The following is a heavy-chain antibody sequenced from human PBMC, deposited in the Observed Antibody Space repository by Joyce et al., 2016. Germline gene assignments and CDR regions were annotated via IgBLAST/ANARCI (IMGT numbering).Heavy chain of an antibody. V-gene: IGHV3-7*01. Sequence: EEQLVESGGGLVQPGGSLRLSCVASQFTFSNDWMSWVRQAPGKGLEWLANVEHDENNIFYADSVRGRFTASRDNAMKSLYLQMNSLRADDTAVYYCARLVFLTWARYFDLWGRGTLVTVSS. CDR2: VEHDENNI. D-gene: IGHD3-9*01. CDR1: QFTFSNDW. J-gene: IGHJ2*01. CDR3: ARLVFLTWARYFDL.